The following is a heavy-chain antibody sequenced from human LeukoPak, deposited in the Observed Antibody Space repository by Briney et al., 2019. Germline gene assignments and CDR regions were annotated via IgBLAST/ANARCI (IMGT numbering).Heavy chain of an antibody. CDR1: GFTFSNAW. CDR3: TTDPDGSSLTSFDY. CDR2: IKSKTDGGTT. Sequence: GGSLRLSCAASGFTFSNAWMNWVRQAPGKGLEWVGRIKSKTDGGTTDYAAPVKGRFTISRDDSKNTLYLQMNSLKTEDTAVYYCTTDPDGSSLTSFDYWGQGTLVTVSS. V-gene: IGHV3-15*07. D-gene: IGHD2-15*01. J-gene: IGHJ4*02.